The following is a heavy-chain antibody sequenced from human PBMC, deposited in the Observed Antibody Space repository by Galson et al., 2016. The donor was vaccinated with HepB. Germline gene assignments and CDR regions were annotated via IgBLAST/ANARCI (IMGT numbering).Heavy chain of an antibody. J-gene: IGHJ4*03. CDR3: ARGVLRLSSFDY. CDR1: GDSVSNGNYY. D-gene: IGHD2/OR15-2a*01. V-gene: IGHV4-61*01. Sequence: SETLSLTCTVSGDSVSNGNYYWSWIRQTPGKGLEYIGYVYFSGSTKSSPSLESRVNISVDTSKNQFSLKLSSVTAADTALYYCARGVLRLSSFDYWGLGTVVIVSS. CDR2: VYFSGST.